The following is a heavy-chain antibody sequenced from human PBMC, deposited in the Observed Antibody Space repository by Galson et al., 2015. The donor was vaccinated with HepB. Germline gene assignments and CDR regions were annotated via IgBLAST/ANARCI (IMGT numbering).Heavy chain of an antibody. V-gene: IGHV3-11*01. CDR3: ARTSLGWFDP. CDR1: GFTFTDFY. Sequence: SLRLSCAASGFTFTDFYMSWIRQAPGKGLEWIPYITDSGSTTYYADSVKGRFTISRDNAEKSLYLQMNSLRAEDTAVYYCARTSLGWFDPWGQGTLVTVSS. CDR2: ITDSGSTT. J-gene: IGHJ5*02.